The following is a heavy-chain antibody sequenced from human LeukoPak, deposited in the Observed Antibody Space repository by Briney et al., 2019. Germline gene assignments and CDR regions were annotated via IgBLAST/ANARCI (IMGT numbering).Heavy chain of an antibody. D-gene: IGHD1-26*01. Sequence: GGSLRLSCAASGFTFSNAWMSWVRQAPGKGLEWVGRIKSKTDGGTTDYAAPVKGRFTISRDNDRNSLYLQMNIVRAEDTAMYYCVRGNLGAFDPWGQGTLVTVSS. CDR3: VRGNLGAFDP. J-gene: IGHJ5*02. CDR2: IKSKTDGGTT. CDR1: GFTFSNAW. V-gene: IGHV3-15*01.